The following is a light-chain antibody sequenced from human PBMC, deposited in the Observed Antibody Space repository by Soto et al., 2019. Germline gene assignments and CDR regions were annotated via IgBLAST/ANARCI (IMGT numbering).Light chain of an antibody. CDR2: RNN. Sequence: QSVLTQPPSASGTPGQRVTISCSGSRSNIGSNYVYWYQQLPGTAPKLVIYRNNQRPSGVPDRFSGSKSGASASLVISGLRSEDEADYYCAAWDDRLSDVIFGGGTRVTAL. J-gene: IGLJ2*01. V-gene: IGLV1-47*01. CDR1: RSNIGSNY. CDR3: AAWDDRLSDVI.